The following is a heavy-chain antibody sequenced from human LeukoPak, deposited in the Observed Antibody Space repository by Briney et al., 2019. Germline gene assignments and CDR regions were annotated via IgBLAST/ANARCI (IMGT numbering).Heavy chain of an antibody. CDR1: GFTFDDYA. D-gene: IGHD5-24*01. Sequence: GGSLRLSCAASGFTFDDYAMHWVRQAPGKGLEWVSLISWDGGSTYYADSVKGRFTISRDNAKNSLYLQMNSLRDDDTAVYYCTRDKGWQQFDSWGQGTLVTVSS. CDR3: TRDKGWQQFDS. J-gene: IGHJ4*02. V-gene: IGHV3-43D*03. CDR2: ISWDGGST.